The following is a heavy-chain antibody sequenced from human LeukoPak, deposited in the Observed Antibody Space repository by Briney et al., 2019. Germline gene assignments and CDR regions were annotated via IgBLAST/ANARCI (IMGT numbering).Heavy chain of an antibody. V-gene: IGHV1-58*02. J-gene: IGHJ6*02. CDR1: GFTFTSSA. D-gene: IGHD4-17*01. CDR3: AADSHTTDCGDYETDYYYYGMDV. Sequence: SVKVSCKASGFTFTSSAMQWVRQARGQRLEWIGWIVVGSGNTNYAQKFQERVTITRDMSTSTAYMELSSLRSEDTAVYYCAADSHTTDCGDYETDYYYYGMDVWGQGTTVTVSS. CDR2: IVVGSGNT.